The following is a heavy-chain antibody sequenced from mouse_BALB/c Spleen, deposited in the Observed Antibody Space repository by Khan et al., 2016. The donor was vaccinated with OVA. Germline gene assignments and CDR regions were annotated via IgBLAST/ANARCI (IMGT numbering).Heavy chain of an antibody. CDR3: ARPPYFSYVMGN. CDR1: GHTFTKYG. CDR2: INTYTGEP. J-gene: IGHJ4*01. V-gene: IGHV9-3-1*01. Sequence: QIQLVQSGPELKKPGETVKISCKASGHTFTKYGMNWVKQAPGKGLKWMGWINTYTGEPTYADDFNGRFAFSLETSASTAFLQINNLKNEDTATYFCARPPYFSYVMGNWGQGTSVTVSS. D-gene: IGHD2-10*01.